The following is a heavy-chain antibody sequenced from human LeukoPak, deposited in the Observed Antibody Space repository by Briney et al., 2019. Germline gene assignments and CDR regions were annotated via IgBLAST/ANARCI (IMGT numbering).Heavy chain of an antibody. CDR2: FGTRSTSI. V-gene: IGHV3-21*01. J-gene: IGHJ4*02. Sequence: GGSLRLSCAASGFTFSSYAMSWIRQAPGKGLERVSSFGTRSTSIYHAGSVKGRFAISRDNAKNSLYLQMNSLRAEDTALYYCAREVSEGFDFWGQGTLVTVSS. D-gene: IGHD3-22*01. CDR3: AREVSEGFDF. CDR1: GFTFSSYA.